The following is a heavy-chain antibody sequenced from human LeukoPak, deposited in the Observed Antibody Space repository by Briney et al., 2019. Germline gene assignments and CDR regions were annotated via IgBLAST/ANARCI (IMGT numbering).Heavy chain of an antibody. CDR3: ARFGSGYYQFDY. D-gene: IGHD3-22*01. V-gene: IGHV3-21*01. Sequence: PGGSLRLSCAASGFTFSSYSMNWVRQAPGKGLEWVSSISSSSSYIYYADSVKGRFTISRDNAKNSLYLQMNSLRAEDTAVYCCARFGSGYYQFDYWGQGTLVTVSS. CDR2: ISSSSSYI. J-gene: IGHJ4*02. CDR1: GFTFSSYS.